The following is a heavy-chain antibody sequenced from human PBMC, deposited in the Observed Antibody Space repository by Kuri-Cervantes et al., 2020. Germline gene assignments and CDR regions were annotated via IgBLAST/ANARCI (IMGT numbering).Heavy chain of an antibody. Sequence: SETLSLTCTVSGGSLGSNYWSWIRQPPGKGLEWIGYVYYYGDTKYNHSLKSRVTISVDTSKNQLSLRLSSVTTADTAVYYCARLSGWYIGSWFDPWGQGTLVTVSS. CDR1: GGSLGSNY. CDR2: VYYYGDT. CDR3: ARLSGWYIGSWFDP. J-gene: IGHJ5*02. D-gene: IGHD6-19*01. V-gene: IGHV4-59*08.